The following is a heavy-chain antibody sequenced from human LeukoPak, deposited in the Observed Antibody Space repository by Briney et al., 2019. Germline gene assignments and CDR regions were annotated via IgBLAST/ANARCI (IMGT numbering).Heavy chain of an antibody. Sequence: GGSLRLSCAASGFTVSTNYMSWIRQAPGKGLEWVSYISSSGSTIYYADSVKGRFTISRDNAKNSLYLQMNSLRAEDTAVYYCARDLGGWNYLSYYFDYWGQGTLVTVSS. D-gene: IGHD1-7*01. CDR1: GFTVSTNY. CDR2: ISSSGSTI. CDR3: ARDLGGWNYLSYYFDY. J-gene: IGHJ4*02. V-gene: IGHV3-11*04.